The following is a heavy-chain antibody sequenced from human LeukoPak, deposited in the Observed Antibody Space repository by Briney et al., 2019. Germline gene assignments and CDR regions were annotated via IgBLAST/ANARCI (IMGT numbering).Heavy chain of an antibody. V-gene: IGHV3-30-3*01. Sequence: GGSLRLSCAASGFTFTSYALHWVRQAPGKGLEWVAVISYDGSNKYYADSVKGRFTISRDNSKNTVSLQMNSLRAEDTAVYYCASGYDILTGYYTPSFDYWGQGTLVTVSS. CDR3: ASGYDILTGYYTPSFDY. CDR1: GFTFTSYA. D-gene: IGHD3-9*01. J-gene: IGHJ4*02. CDR2: ISYDGSNK.